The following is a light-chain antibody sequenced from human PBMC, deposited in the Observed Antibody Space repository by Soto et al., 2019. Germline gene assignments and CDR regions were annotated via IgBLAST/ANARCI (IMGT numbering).Light chain of an antibody. V-gene: IGKV1-5*03. CDR1: QNINSW. CDR2: KAS. J-gene: IGKJ2*01. CDR3: QQYKSYSEYT. Sequence: DIQMTQSPATLYASVGDRVNITCRASQNINSWLAWYQQKPGEAPKPLIYKASSLESGVPSRFSGSGSGTEFTLTISCLQPDDFATYYCQQYKSYSEYTFGQGTKLEIK.